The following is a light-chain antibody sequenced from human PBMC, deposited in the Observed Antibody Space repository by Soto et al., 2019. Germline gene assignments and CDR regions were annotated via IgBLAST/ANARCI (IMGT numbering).Light chain of an antibody. Sequence: QSALTQPASVSGSPGQSITISCTGTSSDVGGYNYVSWYQHHPGKAPKLMIYDVNNRPSGISNRFFGSKSGNTASLTISGLQTEDEADYYCSSYSSSGTLYVFGTGTKHTVL. CDR2: DVN. CDR3: SSYSSSGTLYV. J-gene: IGLJ1*01. CDR1: SSDVGGYNY. V-gene: IGLV2-14*01.